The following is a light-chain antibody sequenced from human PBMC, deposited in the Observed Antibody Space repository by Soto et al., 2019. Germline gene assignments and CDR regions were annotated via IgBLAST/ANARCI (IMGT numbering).Light chain of an antibody. CDR1: SSNTGAGHD. Sequence: QLVLTQPPSVSGAPGQRVTISCTGSSSNTGAGHDVHWYQQLPGTAPKLLISGDNNRPSGVPDRFSGSKSGTSASLAITGLQAEDEADYYCQSFDSSLSGWVFGGGTKLTVL. CDR2: GDN. CDR3: QSFDSSLSGWV. V-gene: IGLV1-40*01. J-gene: IGLJ3*02.